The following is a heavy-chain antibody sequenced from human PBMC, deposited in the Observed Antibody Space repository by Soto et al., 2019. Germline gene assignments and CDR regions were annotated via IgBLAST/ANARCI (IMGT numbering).Heavy chain of an antibody. CDR2: INHSGST. J-gene: IGHJ4*02. Sequence: QVQLQQWGAGLLKPSETLSLTCAVYGGSFSGYYWSWIRQPPGKGLEWIGEINHSGSTNYNPSLKSRVTISVDPSKNQFSLKLSSVTAADTAVYYCVVWSGRYPDYFDYWGQGTLVTVSS. D-gene: IGHD3-3*01. CDR1: GGSFSGYY. CDR3: VVWSGRYPDYFDY. V-gene: IGHV4-34*01.